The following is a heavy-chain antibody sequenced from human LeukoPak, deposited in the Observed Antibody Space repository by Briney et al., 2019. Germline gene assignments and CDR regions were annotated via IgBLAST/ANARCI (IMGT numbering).Heavy chain of an antibody. Sequence: PSETLSLTCTVSGGSISSSSYYWGWIRQPPGKGPEWIGSIYYSGSTYYNPSLKSRVTISVDTSKNQFSLKLSSVTAADTAVYYCARHETAKDYGDYYFDYWGQGTLVTVSS. CDR1: GGSISSSSYY. V-gene: IGHV4-39*01. CDR2: IYYSGST. D-gene: IGHD4-17*01. J-gene: IGHJ4*02. CDR3: ARHETAKDYGDYYFDY.